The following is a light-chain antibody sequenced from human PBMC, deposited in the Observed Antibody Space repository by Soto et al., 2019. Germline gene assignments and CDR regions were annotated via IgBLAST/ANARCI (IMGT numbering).Light chain of an antibody. J-gene: IGKJ1*01. CDR3: QHMRT. CDR1: QSINSW. CDR2: KES. V-gene: IGKV1-5*03. Sequence: DIQLTQFPSTLSASVGDRVTITCRASQSINSWLAWYQKKPGKAPNLLIYKESSLESGVPSMFSGSGSGTEFTLTISSLQPDDFGSYYCQHMRTFGQGTKVDIK.